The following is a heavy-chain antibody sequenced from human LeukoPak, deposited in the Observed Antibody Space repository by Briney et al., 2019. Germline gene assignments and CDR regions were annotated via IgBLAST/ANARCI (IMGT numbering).Heavy chain of an antibody. CDR3: AKDLDDSVWGSRADMIDY. Sequence: GGSLRLSCASSGFTFSSYGMHWVRQAPGKGLEWVAVIWYDGSNKYYADSVKGRFTISRDNSKNTLYLQMNSLRAEDTAVYYCAKDLDDSVWGSRADMIDYRGQGTLVTVSS. D-gene: IGHD3-16*01. J-gene: IGHJ4*02. CDR2: IWYDGSNK. V-gene: IGHV3-33*06. CDR1: GFTFSSYG.